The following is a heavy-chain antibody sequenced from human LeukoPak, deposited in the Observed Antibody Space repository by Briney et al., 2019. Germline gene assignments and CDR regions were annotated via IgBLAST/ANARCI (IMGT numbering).Heavy chain of an antibody. J-gene: IGHJ4*02. Sequence: PGGSLRLSCAASGFTFCDFYMSWIRQAPGKGLEWVSYISSSGSTIYYADSVKGRFTISRDNAKNSLYLQMNSLRAEDTAVYYCARRRYNWNAIDYWGQGTLVTVSS. CDR3: ARRRYNWNAIDY. V-gene: IGHV3-11*01. CDR1: GFTFCDFY. CDR2: ISSSGSTI. D-gene: IGHD1-20*01.